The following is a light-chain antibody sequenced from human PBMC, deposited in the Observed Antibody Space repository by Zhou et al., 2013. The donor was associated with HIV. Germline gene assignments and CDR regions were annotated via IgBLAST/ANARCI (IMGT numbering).Light chain of an antibody. CDR2: DAS. CDR3: QHYGSSPLLT. J-gene: IGKJ4*01. CDR1: QSVDKK. Sequence: RVMTQSPGTLSVSPGERATLSCRASQSVDKKVAWYQQKPGQSPTLLIYDASTRATGVPDRFSGSGSGTEFTLTISSLQSEDFAVYYCQHYGSSPLLTFGGGTKVEIK. V-gene: IGKV3-15*01.